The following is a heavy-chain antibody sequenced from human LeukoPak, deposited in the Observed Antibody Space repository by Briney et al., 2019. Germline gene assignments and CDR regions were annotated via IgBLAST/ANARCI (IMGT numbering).Heavy chain of an antibody. D-gene: IGHD2-2*01. CDR3: ARDLIGCGSTGCFFDY. Sequence: ASVKVSCKTSGYTFTGSYVHWVRRAPGRDLEWMGRINSNTGGTTYIQKFQGRVTMTRDTSISTPYMELTRLTSDDTAVYYCARDLIGCGSTGCFFDYWGQGTLVTVSS. J-gene: IGHJ4*02. CDR1: GYTFTGSY. CDR2: INSNTGGT. V-gene: IGHV1-2*06.